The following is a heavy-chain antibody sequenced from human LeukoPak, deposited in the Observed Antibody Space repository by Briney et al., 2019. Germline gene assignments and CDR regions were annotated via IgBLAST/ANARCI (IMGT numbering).Heavy chain of an antibody. D-gene: IGHD6-19*01. V-gene: IGHV3-21*01. CDR3: AREYSSGWYGDY. CDR2: ISSSSSYI. J-gene: IGHJ4*02. CDR1: GFTFSSYS. Sequence: GGSLRLSCAASGFTFSSYSMNWVRQAPGKGLEWVSSISSSSSYIYYADSVKGRFTISRDNAKNSLYLQMNSLRAEDTAVYYCAREYSSGWYGDYWGRGTLVTVSS.